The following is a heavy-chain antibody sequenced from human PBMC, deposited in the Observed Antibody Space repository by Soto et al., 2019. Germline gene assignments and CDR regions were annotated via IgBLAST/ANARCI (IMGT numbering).Heavy chain of an antibody. CDR2: IYYSGST. CDR1: GGSISNGGYY. V-gene: IGHV4-31*03. Sequence: QVQLQESGPGLVKPSQTLSLTCTLSGGSISNGGYYWSWIRQHPGKGLEWIGYIYYSGSTYYNPSLKSRVTISVDTSKNQVSLKLSSMTAADTAVYYCAGAWIQTRYLDLWGRGTLVTVSS. D-gene: IGHD5-18*01. CDR3: AGAWIQTRYLDL. J-gene: IGHJ2*01.